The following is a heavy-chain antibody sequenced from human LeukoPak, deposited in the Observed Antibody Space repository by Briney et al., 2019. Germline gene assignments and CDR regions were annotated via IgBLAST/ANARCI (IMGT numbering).Heavy chain of an antibody. Sequence: GASVKVSCKASGYTFTSYDINWVRQATGQGLEWMGWMNPNSGNTGYAQKFQGRVTMTRNTSISTAYMELSSLRSEDTAVYYCARGDGYYGSGRFDAFDIWGQGTMVTASS. CDR2: MNPNSGNT. D-gene: IGHD3-10*01. V-gene: IGHV1-8*01. J-gene: IGHJ3*02. CDR3: ARGDGYYGSGRFDAFDI. CDR1: GYTFTSYD.